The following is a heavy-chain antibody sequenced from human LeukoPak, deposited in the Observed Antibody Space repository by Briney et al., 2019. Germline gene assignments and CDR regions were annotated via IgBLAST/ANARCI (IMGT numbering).Heavy chain of an antibody. Sequence: GGSLRLSCAASGFTFSSYIMDWVRQAPGKGLEWVASISRNSTYIHYADSVKGRFTISRDNARNSLFLQMNSLRAEDTAIYYCASDEGNYFDYWGQGTLVTVSS. CDR1: GFTFSSYI. CDR3: ASDEGNYFDY. V-gene: IGHV3-21*01. J-gene: IGHJ4*02. CDR2: ISRNSTYI.